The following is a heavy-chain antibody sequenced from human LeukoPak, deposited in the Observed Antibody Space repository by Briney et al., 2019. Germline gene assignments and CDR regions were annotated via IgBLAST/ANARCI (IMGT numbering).Heavy chain of an antibody. V-gene: IGHV3-23*01. Sequence: GGSLRLSCAASGFSVSSYAMSWVRQAPGKGLEWVSSISGSGGITYYADSVKGRFTISRDNSKNALYLQMNSLRAEDTAVYYCAKPTNGYFRDFDCWGQGALVTVSS. CDR1: GFSVSSYA. CDR2: ISGSGGIT. D-gene: IGHD2-8*01. J-gene: IGHJ4*02. CDR3: AKPTNGYFRDFDC.